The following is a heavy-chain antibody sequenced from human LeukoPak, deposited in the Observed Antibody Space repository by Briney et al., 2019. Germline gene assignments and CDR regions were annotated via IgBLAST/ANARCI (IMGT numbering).Heavy chain of an antibody. D-gene: IGHD1-26*01. CDR3: ARVLLGATTINYYYYYMDV. V-gene: IGHV3-21*01. Sequence: GGSLRLSCAASGFSFSSYSMNWVRQAPGKGLGWVSSITSRSSYINYADSATGRFTISRDNAKNSVYLQMNSLRAEDTAVYYCARVLLGATTINYYYYYMDVWGKGTTVTVSS. J-gene: IGHJ6*03. CDR2: ITSRSSYI. CDR1: GFSFSSYS.